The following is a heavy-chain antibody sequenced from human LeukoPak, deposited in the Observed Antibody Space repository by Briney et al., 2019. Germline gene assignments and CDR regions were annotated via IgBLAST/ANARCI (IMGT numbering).Heavy chain of an antibody. J-gene: IGHJ4*02. CDR3: ARGMNQYYYDSSGYYFY. D-gene: IGHD3-22*01. Sequence: GGSLRLSCAASGFPLSSYAMSWVRQASGKGLEWVSATSSSDPGTYYADSVRGRFTISRDNSKNTLYLQLNSLRVEDTAVYYCARGMNQYYYDSSGYYFYWGQGTLVTVSS. CDR2: TSSSDPGT. CDR1: GFPLSSYA. V-gene: IGHV3-23*01.